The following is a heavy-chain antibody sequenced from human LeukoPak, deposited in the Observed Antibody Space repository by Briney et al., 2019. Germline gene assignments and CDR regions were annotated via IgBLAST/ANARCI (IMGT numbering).Heavy chain of an antibody. CDR3: ARLLGESTIYDY. D-gene: IGHD3-16*01. Sequence: GGSLRLSCAASGITFNRHWMSWVRQAPGKGLEWVATIKQDGSDKHYLDSVKGRFIISRDNAKNSLSLQVNSLSAEDTAVYYCARLLGESTIYDYWGQGTLVTVSS. V-gene: IGHV3-7*01. CDR2: IKQDGSDK. J-gene: IGHJ4*02. CDR1: GITFNRHW.